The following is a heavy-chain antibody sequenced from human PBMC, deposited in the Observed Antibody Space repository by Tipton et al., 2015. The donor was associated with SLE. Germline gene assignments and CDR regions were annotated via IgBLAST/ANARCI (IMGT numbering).Heavy chain of an antibody. V-gene: IGHV4-59*11. J-gene: IGHJ6*02. CDR3: ARGGRYYYDSSGYRGMDV. D-gene: IGHD3-22*01. CDR1: GGSISSHY. Sequence: TLSLTCTVSGGSISSHYWSWIRQPPGKGLEWIGNIYHSGNTYYNPSLKSRVTISVDTSKNQFSLKLSSVTAADTAVYYCARGGRYYYDSSGYRGMDVWGQGTTVTVSS. CDR2: IYHSGNT.